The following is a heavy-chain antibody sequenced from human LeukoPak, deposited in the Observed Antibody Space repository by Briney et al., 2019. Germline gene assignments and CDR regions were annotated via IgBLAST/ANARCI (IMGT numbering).Heavy chain of an antibody. V-gene: IGHV3-9*01. J-gene: IGHJ3*02. Sequence: PGGSLRLSCAASGFTFDDYAMDWVRQAPGEGLEWVSGISWSSGSIGYADSVKGRFTISRDNAKNSLYLQMNSLRVEDTALYYCAKMSSSWGDAFDIWGQGTMVIVSS. CDR2: ISWSSGSI. CDR1: GFTFDDYA. D-gene: IGHD6-13*01. CDR3: AKMSSSWGDAFDI.